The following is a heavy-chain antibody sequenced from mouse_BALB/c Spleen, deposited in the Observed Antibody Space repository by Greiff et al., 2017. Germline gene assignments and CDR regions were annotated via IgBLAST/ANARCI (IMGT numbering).Heavy chain of an antibody. CDR2: IWAGGST. CDR1: GFSLTSYG. D-gene: IGHD2-1*01. V-gene: IGHV2-9*02. CDR3: AREEDGNYGLLMDY. J-gene: IGHJ4*01. Sequence: QVQLQQSGPGLVAPSQSLSITCTVSGFSLTSYGVHWVRQPPGKGLEWLGVIWAGGSTNYNSALMSRLSISKDNSKSQVFLKMNSLQTDDTAMYYCAREEDGNYGLLMDYWGQGTSVTVSS.